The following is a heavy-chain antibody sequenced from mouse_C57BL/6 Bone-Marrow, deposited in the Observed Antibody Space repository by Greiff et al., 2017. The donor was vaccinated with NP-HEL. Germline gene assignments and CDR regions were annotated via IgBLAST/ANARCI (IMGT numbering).Heavy chain of an antibody. CDR1: GFSLSTSGMG. Sequence: QVQLKQSGPGILQSSQTLSLTCSFSGFSLSTSGMGVSWIRQPSGKGLEWLAHIYWDDDKRYNPSLKSRLTISKDTSRNQVFLKITSVDTADTATYYCARSTTVVVTEGFDYWGQGTTLTVSS. CDR3: ARSTTVVVTEGFDY. J-gene: IGHJ2*01. D-gene: IGHD1-1*01. CDR2: IYWDDDK. V-gene: IGHV8-12*01.